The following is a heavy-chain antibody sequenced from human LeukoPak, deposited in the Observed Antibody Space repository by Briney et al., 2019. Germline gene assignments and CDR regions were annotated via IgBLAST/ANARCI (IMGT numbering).Heavy chain of an antibody. CDR2: ISGSGGST. Sequence: PGGSLRLPCAASGFTFSSYAMSWVRQAPGKGLEWVSAISGSGGSTYYADSVKGRFTISRDNSKNTLYLQMNSLRAEDTAVYYCAKAGVDIVATLPDYFDYWGQGTLVTVSS. J-gene: IGHJ4*02. V-gene: IGHV3-23*01. D-gene: IGHD5-12*01. CDR1: GFTFSSYA. CDR3: AKAGVDIVATLPDYFDY.